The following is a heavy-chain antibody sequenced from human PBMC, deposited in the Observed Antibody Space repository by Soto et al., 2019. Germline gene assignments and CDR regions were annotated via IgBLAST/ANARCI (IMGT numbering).Heavy chain of an antibody. CDR2: ISAYNGNT. J-gene: IGHJ4*02. CDR3: AIDVTPGVVDH. CDR1: GYTFTSYG. V-gene: IGHV1-18*01. Sequence: QVQVVQSGAEVKKPGASVKVSCKASGYTFTSYGISWVRQAPGQGLEWMGWISAYNGNTKYAEKLQGRVAMTTDTSTSTADMELRSVRSDDTAVYYCAIDVTPGVVDHWGQGTLVTVSS. D-gene: IGHD3-22*01.